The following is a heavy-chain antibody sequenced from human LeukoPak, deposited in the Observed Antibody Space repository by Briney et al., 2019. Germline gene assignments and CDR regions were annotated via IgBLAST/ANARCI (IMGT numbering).Heavy chain of an antibody. V-gene: IGHV3-7*01. D-gene: IGHD4-17*01. Sequence: HPGGSPRLSCAASGFTFSSYWMSWVRQAPGKGLEWVAHIKEDGSENYYVDSVKGRFTISRDNAKNSLYLQMNSLRAEDTAVYFCATTLTVTTGFYWGQGTLVTVSS. CDR2: IKEDGSEN. J-gene: IGHJ4*02. CDR3: ATTLTVTTGFY. CDR1: GFTFSSYW.